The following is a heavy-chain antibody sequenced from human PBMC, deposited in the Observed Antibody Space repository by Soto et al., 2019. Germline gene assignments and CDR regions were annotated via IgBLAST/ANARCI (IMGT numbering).Heavy chain of an antibody. CDR3: ARASDGYRSGWYAGYFDY. CDR1: GYTFTSYG. V-gene: IGHV1-18*04. J-gene: IGHJ4*02. D-gene: IGHD6-19*01. Sequence: ASVKVSCKASGYTFTSYGISWVRQAPGQGLEWMGWIRVYNGYTNYAQKFQGRVTMTTDTSTSTAYMELRSLISDDTAVYYCARASDGYRSGWYAGYFDYWGQGTLVTVSS. CDR2: IRVYNGYT.